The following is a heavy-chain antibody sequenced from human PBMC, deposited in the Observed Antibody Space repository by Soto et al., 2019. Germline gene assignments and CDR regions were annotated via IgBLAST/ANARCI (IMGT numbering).Heavy chain of an antibody. Sequence: QVQLEQSGAEVKEPGASVKVSCKASGYPFGTYAITWVRQAPGQGLEWVGWISTNSGNTYYAQNFQGRVTLTTDTYTTTAYIELMSLTSDDTAIYYCARTYNWNSEGFDHWGQGTLVTVST. V-gene: IGHV1-18*04. J-gene: IGHJ4*02. CDR2: ISTNSGNT. CDR3: ARTYNWNSEGFDH. D-gene: IGHD1-7*01. CDR1: GYPFGTYA.